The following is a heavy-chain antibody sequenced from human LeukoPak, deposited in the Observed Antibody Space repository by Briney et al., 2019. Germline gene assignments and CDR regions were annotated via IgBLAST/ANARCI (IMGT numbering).Heavy chain of an antibody. CDR2: IGYDDSDT. Sequence: PGGSLRLSCAASGFTFSKVWMSWVRQAPGKGLVWVSRIGYDDSDTLYADSVKGRFTISRDNAKNRLYLQMNSLRAEDTAVYYCVREGDGTVPFDFWGQGALVTVSS. J-gene: IGHJ4*02. D-gene: IGHD3-10*01. CDR1: GFTFSKVW. CDR3: VREGDGTVPFDF. V-gene: IGHV3-74*01.